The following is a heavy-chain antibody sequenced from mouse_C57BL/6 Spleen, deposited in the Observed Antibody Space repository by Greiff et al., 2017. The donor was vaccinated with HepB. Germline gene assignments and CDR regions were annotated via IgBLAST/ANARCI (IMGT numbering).Heavy chain of an antibody. D-gene: IGHD2-2*01. CDR1: GYTFTSYW. Sequence: VQLQQSGAELVMPGASVKLSCKASGYTFTSYWMHWVKQRPGQGLEWIGEIDPSDSYTNYNQKFKGKSTLTVDKSSSTAYMQRSSLTSEDSAVYYCAREVTGFAYWGQGTLVTVSA. CDR3: AREVTGFAY. J-gene: IGHJ3*01. V-gene: IGHV1-69*01. CDR2: IDPSDSYT.